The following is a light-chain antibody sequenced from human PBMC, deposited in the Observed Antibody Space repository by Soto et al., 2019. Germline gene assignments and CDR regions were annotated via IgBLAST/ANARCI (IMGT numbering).Light chain of an antibody. CDR2: WAS. CDR1: QSVLYSSKNKNY. J-gene: IGKJ4*01. CDR3: QQYYNTPLT. Sequence: DIVMTQSPDSLTVSLGERATINCSSSQSVLYSSKNKNYLTWYQQKPGQPPKLLLYWASTRQSGVPDRFSGSGSGTDFTLTISSLRAEDVAVYYCQQYYNTPLTFGGGTKVDIK. V-gene: IGKV4-1*01.